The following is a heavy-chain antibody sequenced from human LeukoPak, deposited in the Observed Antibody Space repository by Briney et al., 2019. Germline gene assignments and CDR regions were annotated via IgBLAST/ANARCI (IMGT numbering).Heavy chain of an antibody. CDR2: ISSSGSTI. V-gene: IGHV3-48*03. CDR1: GFTFNSYE. CDR3: AREAVAGTGFDY. D-gene: IGHD6-19*01. Sequence: GGSLRLSCAASGFTFNSYEMNWVRQAPGKGLEWVSYISSSGSTIYYADSVKGRFTISRDNARNSLYLQMNSLRAEDTAVYYCAREAVAGTGFDYWGQGTLVTVSS. J-gene: IGHJ4*02.